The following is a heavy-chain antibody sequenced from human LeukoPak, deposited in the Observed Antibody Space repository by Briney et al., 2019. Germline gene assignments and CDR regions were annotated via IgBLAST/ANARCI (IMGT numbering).Heavy chain of an antibody. J-gene: IGHJ4*02. CDR1: GFTFSNAW. CDR2: IKSKTDGGTT. D-gene: IGHD1-26*01. Sequence: KTGGSLRLSCAASGFTFSNAWMNWVRQAPGKGLEWVGRIKSKTDGGTTEYAASVKGRFTISRDDSKSIAYLQMNSLKTEDTAVYYCTRRAAGAIDYWGQGTLVTVSS. CDR3: TRRAAGAIDY. V-gene: IGHV3-15*07.